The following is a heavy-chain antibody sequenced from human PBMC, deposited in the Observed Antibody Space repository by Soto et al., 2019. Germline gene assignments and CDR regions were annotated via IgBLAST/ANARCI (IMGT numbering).Heavy chain of an antibody. J-gene: IGHJ3*01. CDR2: LYDVDGS. Sequence: GGSLRLSCAAFGLTVSGKKYVAWVRQAPGKGLEWVSALYDVDGSFYADSVKGRFTTSSDSSKTTVYLQMNGLRPDDTAVYYCATWHEREHAYDVWGQGTTVTVSS. CDR1: GLTVSGKKY. D-gene: IGHD1-1*01. CDR3: ATWHEREHAYDV. V-gene: IGHV3-53*01.